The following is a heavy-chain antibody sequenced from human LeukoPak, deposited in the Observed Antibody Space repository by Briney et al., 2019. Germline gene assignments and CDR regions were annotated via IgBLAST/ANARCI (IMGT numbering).Heavy chain of an antibody. D-gene: IGHD3-16*02. CDR2: IYSGGST. V-gene: IGHV3-53*03. Sequence: GGSLRLSCAASGFTVSSNYMSWVRQPPGKGLGWVSVIYSGGSTYYADSVNGRFTISRDNSKNTLYLQMNSLRAEDTAVYYCARVLYDYIWGSHRGSYFDYWGQGTLVTVSS. CDR1: GFTVSSNY. CDR3: ARVLYDYIWGSHRGSYFDY. J-gene: IGHJ4*02.